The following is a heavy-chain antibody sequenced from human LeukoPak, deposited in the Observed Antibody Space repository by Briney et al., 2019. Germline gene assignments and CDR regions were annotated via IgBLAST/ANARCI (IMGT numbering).Heavy chain of an antibody. Sequence: ASVKVSCKASGYTFTSYGISWVRQAPGQGLEWMGWISTYNGDTNYAQRLQGRVTMTTDTSTSTAYMELRSLRSDDTAVYYCAREGLGELTLDYWGQGTLVTVSS. CDR2: ISTYNGDT. J-gene: IGHJ4*02. V-gene: IGHV1-18*01. D-gene: IGHD3-16*01. CDR1: GYTFTSYG. CDR3: AREGLGELTLDY.